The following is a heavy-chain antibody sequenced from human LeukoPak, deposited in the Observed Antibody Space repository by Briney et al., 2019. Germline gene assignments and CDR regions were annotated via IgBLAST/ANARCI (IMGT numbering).Heavy chain of an antibody. J-gene: IGHJ5*02. Sequence: GASVKVSCKASGYTFTSYYMHWVRQAPGQGLEWMGIINPSGGGTSYAQKFQGRVTMTRDTSTSTVYMELSSLRSEDTAVYYCARDGSIGYCSSTSCEPDWFDPWGQGTLVTVSS. CDR2: INPSGGGT. CDR1: GYTFTSYY. D-gene: IGHD2-2*01. V-gene: IGHV1-46*01. CDR3: ARDGSIGYCSSTSCEPDWFDP.